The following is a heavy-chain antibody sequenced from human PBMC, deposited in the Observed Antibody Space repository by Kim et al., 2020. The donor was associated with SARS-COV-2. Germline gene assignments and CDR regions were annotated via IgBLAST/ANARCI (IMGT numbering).Heavy chain of an antibody. D-gene: IGHD3-10*01. CDR2: ISSSGSTI. CDR1: GFTFSSYE. Sequence: GGSLRLSCAASGFTFSSYEMNWVRQAPGKGLEWVSYISSSGSTIYYADSVKGRFTISRDNAKNSLYLQMNSLRAEDTAVYYCARQVGYYGSGTFDYWGQGTLVTVSS. CDR3: ARQVGYYGSGTFDY. V-gene: IGHV3-48*03. J-gene: IGHJ4*02.